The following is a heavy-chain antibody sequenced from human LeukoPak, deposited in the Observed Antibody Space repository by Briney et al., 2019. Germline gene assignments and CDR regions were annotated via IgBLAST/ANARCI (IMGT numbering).Heavy chain of an antibody. CDR2: ISGSGGST. Sequence: GGSLRLSCAASGFTFISYGMSWVRQAPGKGLEWVSAISGSGGSTYYADSVKGRFTISRDNSKNTLYLQMNSLRAEDTAVYYCAKWSLRLLWFGELPFDYFDHWGQGTLVTVSS. CDR1: GFTFISYG. V-gene: IGHV3-23*01. CDR3: AKWSLRLLWFGELPFDYFDH. D-gene: IGHD3-10*01. J-gene: IGHJ4*02.